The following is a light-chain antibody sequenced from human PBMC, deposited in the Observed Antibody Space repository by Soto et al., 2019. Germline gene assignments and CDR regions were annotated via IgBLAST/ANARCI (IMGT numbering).Light chain of an antibody. CDR3: SSYTRSSTLMV. CDR1: SSDVGGYNY. V-gene: IGLV2-14*01. CDR2: DVS. J-gene: IGLJ2*01. Sequence: QSALTQPASVSGSPGQSITISCTGTSSDVGGYNYVSWYQQHPGKAPKLMIYDVSNRPSGVSNRFSGSKSGNTASLTTSGLQAEDEAHYYVSSYTRSSTLMVFGGGTKLTFL.